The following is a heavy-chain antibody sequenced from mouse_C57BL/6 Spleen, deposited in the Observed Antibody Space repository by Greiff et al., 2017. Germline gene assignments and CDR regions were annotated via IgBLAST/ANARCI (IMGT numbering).Heavy chain of an antibody. CDR2: IDPSDSYT. V-gene: IGHV1-59*01. J-gene: IGHJ3*01. D-gene: IGHD1-1*01. CDR1: GYTFTSYW. CDR3: ARDYGSSYVAY. Sequence: QVQLKQPGAELVRPGTSVKLSCKASGYTFTSYWMHWVKQRPGQGLEWIGVIDPSDSYTNYNQKFKGKATLTVDTSSSTAYMQLSSLTSEDSAVYYCARDYGSSYVAYWGQGTLVTVSA.